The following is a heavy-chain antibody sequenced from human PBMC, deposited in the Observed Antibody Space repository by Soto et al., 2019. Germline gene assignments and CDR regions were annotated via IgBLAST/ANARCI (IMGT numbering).Heavy chain of an antibody. V-gene: IGHV4-30-2*01. CDR1: GGSISSGGYS. D-gene: IGHD2-15*01. CDR2: IYHSGST. J-gene: IGHJ4*02. CDR3: ARGHVVASEH. Sequence: QLQLQESGPGLVKPSQTLSLTCAVSGGSISSGGYSWSWIRQPPGKGLEWIVYIYHSGSTYYNPSLKSRVTISVDRSKNQFSLKLSSVTAADTAVYYCARGHVVASEHWGQGTLVTVSS.